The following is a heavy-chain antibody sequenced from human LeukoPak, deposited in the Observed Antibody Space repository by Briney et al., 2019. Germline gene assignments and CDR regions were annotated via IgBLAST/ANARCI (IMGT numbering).Heavy chain of an antibody. CDR1: GGSISTSDNY. D-gene: IGHD5-24*01. V-gene: IGHV4-39*07. CDR3: ARDRLQLQS. J-gene: IGHJ5*02. Sequence: PSETLSLTCIVSGGSISTSDNYWGWIRQPPGKGLEWIGSIHYSGSTYYNPSLKTRVTMSIDRSTNKFSLKLSSVTAADTAVYYCARDRLQLQSWGQGTLVTVSS. CDR2: IHYSGST.